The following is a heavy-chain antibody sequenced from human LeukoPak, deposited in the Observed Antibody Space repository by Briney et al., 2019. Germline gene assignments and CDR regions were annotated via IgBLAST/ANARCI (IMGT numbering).Heavy chain of an antibody. CDR3: ARHLSGITGYTYGRGIDY. D-gene: IGHD5-18*01. CDR1: GFTFSSYE. CDR2: ISTSGSTE. V-gene: IGHV3-48*03. J-gene: IGHJ4*02. Sequence: QPGGSLRLSCAASGFTFSSYEMNWVRQGPGKGLEWLSHISTSGSTEYYANSVKGRFTISRDNAKTSLYLQMNSLRAEDTAVYYCARHLSGITGYTYGRGIDYWGQGTLVTVSS.